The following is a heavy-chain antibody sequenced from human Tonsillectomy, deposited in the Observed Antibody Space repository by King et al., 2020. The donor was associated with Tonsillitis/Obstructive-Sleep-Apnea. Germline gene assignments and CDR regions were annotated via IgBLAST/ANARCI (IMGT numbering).Heavy chain of an antibody. CDR2: IYYSGTT. CDR3: AGHTTYHDFWSDYSTLDGMDV. Sequence: QLQESGPGLVKPSETLSLTCSVSGGSSSSSSHYWGWIRQPPGKGLEWIGSIYYSGTTYYNPSLKSRVTISVDTSKNQFSLKLSSVTAADTAVYYCAGHTTYHDFWSDYSTLDGMDVWGQGTTVTVSS. CDR1: GGSSSSSSHY. J-gene: IGHJ6*02. D-gene: IGHD3-3*01. V-gene: IGHV4-39*01.